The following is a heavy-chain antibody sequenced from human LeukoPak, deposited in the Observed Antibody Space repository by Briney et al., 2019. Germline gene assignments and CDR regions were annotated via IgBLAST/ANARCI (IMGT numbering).Heavy chain of an antibody. CDR3: AREGVDFDFWSGYPNMDV. D-gene: IGHD3-3*01. CDR2: ISSYNSSI. CDR1: GFTFSPFS. J-gene: IGHJ6*03. V-gene: IGHV3-48*01. Sequence: GGSLRLSCVASGFTFSPFSMNWVRQAPGKGLEWVSYISSYNSSIYYADSVKGRFTTSRDNAKNSLYLQMNSLRAEDTAVYYCAREGVDFDFWSGYPNMDVWGKGTTVTVSS.